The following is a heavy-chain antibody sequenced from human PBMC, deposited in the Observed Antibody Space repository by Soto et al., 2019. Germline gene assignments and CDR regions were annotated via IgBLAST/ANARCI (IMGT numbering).Heavy chain of an antibody. CDR1: GFSFRSYA. CDR3: AKEFYFDALGQYSDIYIDS. J-gene: IGHJ4*02. V-gene: IGHV3-23*01. Sequence: LRLSCAASGFSFRSYAMSWVRQAPPQGLEWVSSISTRGGRTYYADSVKGRFSISRDNSANAVYLDMDNLRAEDTGIYYCAKEFYFDALGQYSDIYIDSWCQGALVTVSS. CDR2: ISTRGGRT. D-gene: IGHD3-22*01.